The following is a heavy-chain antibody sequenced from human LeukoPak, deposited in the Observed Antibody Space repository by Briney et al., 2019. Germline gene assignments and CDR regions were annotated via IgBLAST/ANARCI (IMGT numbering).Heavy chain of an antibody. J-gene: IGHJ6*02. Sequence: GGSLRLSCAASGFAVSSKYMRWGREAPGEGLEGVSVIYGGGSTYYADSVTGRFTISRVISKDTLYLQMNSLRAEDTAVYYCARDRGYSYGPDVYYYYSGMDVWGQGTTVTVSS. CDR2: IYGGGST. CDR1: GFAVSSKY. V-gene: IGHV3-66*01. CDR3: ARDRGYSYGPDVYYYYSGMDV. D-gene: IGHD5-18*01.